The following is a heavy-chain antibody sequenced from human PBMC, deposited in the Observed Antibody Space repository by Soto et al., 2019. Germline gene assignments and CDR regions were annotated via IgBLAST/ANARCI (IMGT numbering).Heavy chain of an antibody. CDR1: SGSISSYN. V-gene: IGHV4-59*01. Sequence: PSETLSLTCTVSSGSISSYNWNWVRQPPGKGLEWIGFINYSGSTHYNPSLKSRVTISLDTSKNQFSLKLNSVTAADTDVYYCARENYYALDYWGPGTLVTVSS. CDR2: INYSGST. J-gene: IGHJ4*02. CDR3: ARENYYALDY. D-gene: IGHD3-10*01.